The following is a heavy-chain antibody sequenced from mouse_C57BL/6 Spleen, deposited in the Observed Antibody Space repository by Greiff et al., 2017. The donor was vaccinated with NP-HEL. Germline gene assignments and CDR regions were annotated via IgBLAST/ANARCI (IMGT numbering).Heavy chain of an antibody. V-gene: IGHV1-50*01. J-gene: IGHJ4*01. D-gene: IGHD2-4*01. CDR1: GYAFSSSW. CDR2: IYPGDGYT. Sequence: VQLQQPGPELVKPGASVKLSCKASGYAFSSSWMQWVKQRPGKGLEWIGGIYPGDGYTNYNQKFTGKATLTVDTSSSTAYMQLSSLTSEDSAVYYCARREDYAKDYWGQGTSVTVSS. CDR3: ARREDYAKDY.